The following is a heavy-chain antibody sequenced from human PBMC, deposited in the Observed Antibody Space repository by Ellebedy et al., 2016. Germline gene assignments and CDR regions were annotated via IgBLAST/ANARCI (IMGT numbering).Heavy chain of an antibody. CDR2: IYYSGST. V-gene: IGHV4-39*07. D-gene: IGHD1-1*01. CDR1: GGSISSSSYY. J-gene: IGHJ5*02. Sequence: SETLSLXCTVSGGSISSSSYYWGWIRQPPGKGLEWIGSIYYSGSTYYNPSLKSRITISVDTSKNQFSLKLTSVTAADTAVYYCARCNWNDLGWFDPWGQGTLVTVS. CDR3: ARCNWNDLGWFDP.